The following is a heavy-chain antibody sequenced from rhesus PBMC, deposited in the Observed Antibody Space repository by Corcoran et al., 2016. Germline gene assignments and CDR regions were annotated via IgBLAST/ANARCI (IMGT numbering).Heavy chain of an antibody. CDR2: IRNDGGST. D-gene: IGHD3-9*01. CDR1: GFIFSDYY. J-gene: IGHJ4*01. V-gene: IGHV3-59*01. Sequence: EVQLVESGGGLAKPGGSLRRSCAASGFIFSDYYIHWVRKASGRGLGWVSRIRNDGGSTWYADSVKGRFTISRENAKNTLYLQMDSLRAEDTAVYYCTRGGNEAGDYWGQGVLVTVSS. CDR3: TRGGNEAGDY.